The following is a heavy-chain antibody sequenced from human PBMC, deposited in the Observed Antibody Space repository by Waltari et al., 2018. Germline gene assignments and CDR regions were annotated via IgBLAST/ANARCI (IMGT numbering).Heavy chain of an antibody. D-gene: IGHD6-13*01. V-gene: IGHV3-23*01. J-gene: IGHJ4*02. CDR3: AKRIAAPGSTYYFDY. CDR1: GFTLSSHA. CDR2: ISGSGGTT. Sequence: EVQLLESGGGLVQPGGSLRLSCAASGFTLSSHASSWVRQAPGKGLEWVSVISGSGGTTYYADSVKGRFTISRDNSKNTLYLQMNSLRAEDTAVYYCAKRIAAPGSTYYFDYWGQGTLVTVSS.